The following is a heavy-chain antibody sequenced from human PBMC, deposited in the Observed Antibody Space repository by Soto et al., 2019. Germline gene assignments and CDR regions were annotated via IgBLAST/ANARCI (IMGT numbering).Heavy chain of an antibody. CDR1: GFTFSSYY. V-gene: IGHV3-13*05. CDR2: IGTAGDP. Sequence: GGSLRLSCAASGFTFSSYYMHWVRQATGKGLEWVSAIGTAGDPYYPGSVKGRFTISRENAKNSLYLQMNRLRAGDTAVYYCARSERFGELGWNYYYGMDVWGQGATVTVSS. J-gene: IGHJ6*01. D-gene: IGHD3-10*01. CDR3: ARSERFGELGWNYYYGMDV.